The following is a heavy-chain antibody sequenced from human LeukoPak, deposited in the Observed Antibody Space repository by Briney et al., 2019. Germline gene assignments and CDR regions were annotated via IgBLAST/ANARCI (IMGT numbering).Heavy chain of an antibody. CDR2: IIPIFGTA. CDR1: GGTFSSYA. Sequence: ASVKVSCKASGGTFSSYANSWVRQAPGQGLEWMGGIIPIFGTANYAQKFQGRVTITTDESTSTAYMELSSLRSEDTAVYYCARSPVSGLLDYWGQGTLVTVSS. D-gene: IGHD2-15*01. J-gene: IGHJ4*02. V-gene: IGHV1-69*05. CDR3: ARSPVSGLLDY.